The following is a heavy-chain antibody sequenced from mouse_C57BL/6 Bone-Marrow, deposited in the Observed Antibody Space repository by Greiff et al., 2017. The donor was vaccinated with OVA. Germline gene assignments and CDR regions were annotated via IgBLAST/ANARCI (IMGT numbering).Heavy chain of an antibody. J-gene: IGHJ4*01. D-gene: IGHD2-12*01. V-gene: IGHV5-12*01. Sequence: EVKLVESGGGLVQPGGSLKLSCSASGFTFSDYYMYWVRQTPEKRLEWVAYISNGGGSTYYPDTVKGRFTISRDNAKNTLYLQMSRLKSEDTAMYYCARTDNYDEDVGDWGQGTSVTVSS. CDR2: ISNGGGST. CDR1: GFTFSDYY. CDR3: ARTDNYDEDVGD.